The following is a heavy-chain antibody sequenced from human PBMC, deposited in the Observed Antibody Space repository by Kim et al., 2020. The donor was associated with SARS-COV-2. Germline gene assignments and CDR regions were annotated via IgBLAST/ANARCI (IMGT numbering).Heavy chain of an antibody. CDR1: GIIFSSYA. V-gene: IGHV3-23*01. CDR3: AKHKSSILYYFDY. Sequence: GSLRLSCAASGIIFSSYAVSWVRQAPGKGLEWVSGISGSGGDTYYADSVKGRFTISRDNSKNTVYLQMNTLRAEDTAIYYCAKHKSSILYYFDYWGQGTLVTVSS. D-gene: IGHD6-6*01. J-gene: IGHJ4*02. CDR2: ISGSGGDT.